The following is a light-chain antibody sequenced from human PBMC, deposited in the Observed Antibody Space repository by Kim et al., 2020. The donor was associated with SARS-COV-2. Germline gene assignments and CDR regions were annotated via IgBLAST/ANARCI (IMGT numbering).Light chain of an antibody. CDR1: RSNIGSNA. V-gene: IGLV1-44*01. J-gene: IGLJ1*01. Sequence: GQGVTISCSGGRSNIGSNAVSWYQQLPGTAPKLLIYRNDQRPSGVPDRFSGSKSGTSASLAISGLQSEDEADYYCAAWDDSLNGYVFGTGTKVTVL. CDR3: AAWDDSLNGYV. CDR2: RND.